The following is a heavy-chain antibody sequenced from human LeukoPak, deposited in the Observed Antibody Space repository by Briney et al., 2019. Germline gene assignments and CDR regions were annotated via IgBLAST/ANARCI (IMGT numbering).Heavy chain of an antibody. CDR3: ARGRGYYYGSGSYILN. CDR2: INPNGGGT. V-gene: IGHV1-2*02. D-gene: IGHD3-10*01. CDR1: GYTFTGYY. J-gene: IGHJ4*02. Sequence: ASVKVSCKTSGYTFTGYYVHWVRQAPGQGLEWMGWINPNGGGTNYAQKFQGRVTMTRDTSISTAYMELSRLRSDDTAVYYCARGRGYYYGSGSYILNWGQGTLVTVSS.